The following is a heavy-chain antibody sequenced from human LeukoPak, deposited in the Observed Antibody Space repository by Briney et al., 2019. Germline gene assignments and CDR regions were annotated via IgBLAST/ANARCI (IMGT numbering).Heavy chain of an antibody. D-gene: IGHD1-14*01. CDR1: GFSFSSYA. V-gene: IGHV3-23*01. CDR2: ITADAGRT. CDR3: AKGKVNHDGAFDV. Sequence: PGESLRLPCAASGFSFSSYAMSWVRQAPGKGLDWVSLITADAGRTYYADSVKGRFTISRDNSRNTLYLQMSSLRVEDTAFYYCAKGKVNHDGAFDVWGQGTMVTVSS. J-gene: IGHJ3*01.